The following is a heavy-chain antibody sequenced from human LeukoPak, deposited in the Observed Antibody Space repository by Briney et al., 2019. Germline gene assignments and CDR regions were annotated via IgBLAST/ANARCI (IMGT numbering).Heavy chain of an antibody. D-gene: IGHD4-11*01. CDR3: AKSPSTELGYYYYYMDV. J-gene: IGHJ6*03. CDR1: GFTFSSYG. V-gene: IGHV3-23*01. Sequence: HPGGSLRLSCAASGFTFSSYGMSWVRQAPGKGLEWVSAISGSGGTTYYSDSVKGRFTISRDNSKNTLYLQMNSLRAEDTAVYYCAKSPSTELGYYYYYMDVWGKGTTVTISS. CDR2: ISGSGGTT.